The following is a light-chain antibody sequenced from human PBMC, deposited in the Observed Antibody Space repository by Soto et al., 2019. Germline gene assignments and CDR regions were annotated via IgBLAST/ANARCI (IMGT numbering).Light chain of an antibody. V-gene: IGLV1-51*02. J-gene: IGLJ2*01. CDR2: ENN. Sequence: QSVLTQPPSVSAAPGQKVTISCSGSSSNIGNNYVSWYQQLPGTAPKLLIYENNKRPSGIPDRFSGSKSGTSATLGITGLQTGDEADDYCGTWDSSLSVLVVFGGGTKVTVL. CDR3: GTWDSSLSVLVV. CDR1: SSNIGNNY.